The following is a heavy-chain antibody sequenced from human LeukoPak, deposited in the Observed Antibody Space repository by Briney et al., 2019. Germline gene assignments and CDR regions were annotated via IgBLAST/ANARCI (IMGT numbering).Heavy chain of an antibody. D-gene: IGHD3-22*01. CDR3: AKGPHYYDSSGPLDY. CDR1: GFTFSSYA. CDR2: ISGSCGST. V-gene: IGHV3-23*01. J-gene: IGHJ4*02. Sequence: PGGSLRLSCAASGFTFSSYAMSWVRQPPGKGLEWVLAISGSCGSTYYADSVKGQFTISRDNSKNTLYLQMNSLRAEDTAVYYCAKGPHYYDSSGPLDYWGQGTLVTVSS.